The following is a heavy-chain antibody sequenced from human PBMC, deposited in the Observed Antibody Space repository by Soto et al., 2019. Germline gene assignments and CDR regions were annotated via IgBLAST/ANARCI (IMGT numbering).Heavy chain of an antibody. CDR2: VSGSAVNT. CDR3: AKGSDYFESSGHNLPYFPY. CDR1: TSSRFA. V-gene: IGHV3-23*01. D-gene: IGHD3-22*01. Sequence: TSSRFAGSCFRKDPGKGLEWVSAVSGSAVNTFYADSVKGRFTISRDNSKNTLYLQMSGLRAEDTAVYFCAKGSDYFESSGHNLPYFPYWRHGTPVTVSS. J-gene: IGHJ1*01.